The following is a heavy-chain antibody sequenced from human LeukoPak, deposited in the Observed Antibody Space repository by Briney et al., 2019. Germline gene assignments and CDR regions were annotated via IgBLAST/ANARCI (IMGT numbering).Heavy chain of an antibody. V-gene: IGHV1-69*04. Sequence: SVKVSLKASGGTFTSYGISWGREAHGQGHEWMGGIIPILGIGNNAQKDQGRGKITTDKERSTDYMELRRQRSEDTAVYYCAKDLYRAAAGDDFDYWGQGTLVTVSS. J-gene: IGHJ4*02. CDR2: IIPILGIG. D-gene: IGHD6-13*01. CDR1: GGTFTSYG. CDR3: AKDLYRAAAGDDFDY.